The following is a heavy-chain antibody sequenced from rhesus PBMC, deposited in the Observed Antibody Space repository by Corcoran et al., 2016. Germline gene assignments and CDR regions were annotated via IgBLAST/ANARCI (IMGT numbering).Heavy chain of an antibody. V-gene: IGHV3S25*01. CDR1: GFPFRCYC. Sequence: EVQLVESVGGLAQPGGSLRLSCSASGFPFRCYCMHWVRPAPGKGLEWVSAINRGGGRTYYADSVKGRFTISRDNSKNTLSLQRNSLRAEDTAVYYCAKSTIFAGYYGLDSWGQGVVVTVSS. J-gene: IGHJ6*01. CDR3: AKSTIFAGYYGLDS. CDR2: INRGGGRT. D-gene: IGHD3-40*01.